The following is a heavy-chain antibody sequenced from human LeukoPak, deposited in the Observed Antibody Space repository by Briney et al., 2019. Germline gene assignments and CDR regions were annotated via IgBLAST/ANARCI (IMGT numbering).Heavy chain of an antibody. CDR3: AKDGREYYDSSGYLDY. CDR1: GFSVSSNF. J-gene: IGHJ4*02. V-gene: IGHV3-53*01. Sequence: GGSLRLSCAASGFSVSSNFMSWVRQAPGKGLEWVSVIFSGGSTYYADSVKGRFTISRDNSKNTLYLQMNSLRAEDTAVYYCAKDGREYYDSSGYLDYWGQGTLVTVSS. CDR2: IFSGGST. D-gene: IGHD3-22*01.